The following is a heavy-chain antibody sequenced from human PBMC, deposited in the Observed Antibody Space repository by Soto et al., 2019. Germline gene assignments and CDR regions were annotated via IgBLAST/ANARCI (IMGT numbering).Heavy chain of an antibody. CDR1: GFTFSSYG. Sequence: QVQLVEAGGGVVQPGRSLRLSCAASGFTFSSYGMHWVRQAPGKGLEWVAVISYAERNTYYADSVKGRFTISRDNSKNTLFLQMNSLRAEDTALYYCAKDDKRGGSGDNYGMDVWGQGTAVTVSS. D-gene: IGHD3-10*01. CDR2: ISYAERNT. V-gene: IGHV3-30*18. CDR3: AKDDKRGGSGDNYGMDV. J-gene: IGHJ6*02.